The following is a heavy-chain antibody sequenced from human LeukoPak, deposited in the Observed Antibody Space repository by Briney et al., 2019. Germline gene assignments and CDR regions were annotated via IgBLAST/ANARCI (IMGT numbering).Heavy chain of an antibody. D-gene: IGHD6-19*01. J-gene: IGHJ3*02. CDR2: VSGRGDST. V-gene: IGHV3-23*01. Sequence: GGSLRLSCAASGFTFSSYAISWVRQAPGKGLEWVSAVSGRGDSTYYADSVKGRFTISRDNSKNTLYLQMNSLRAEDTAVYYCAFPAHHWLVRGAFDIWGQGTVVTVSS. CDR3: AFPAHHWLVRGAFDI. CDR1: GFTFSSYA.